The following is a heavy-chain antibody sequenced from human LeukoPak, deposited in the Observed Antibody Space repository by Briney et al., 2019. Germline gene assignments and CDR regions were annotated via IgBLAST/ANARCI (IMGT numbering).Heavy chain of an antibody. D-gene: IGHD3-22*01. Sequence: GGSLRLSCAASGFTFTSYAMSWVRQAPGKGLEWVSGISGSGGTTYYADSVTGRFTISRDNPKNTLYLQMNSLRAEDTAVYYCARGFASTYYYDSSGYPERDFDYWGQGTLVTVSS. J-gene: IGHJ4*02. V-gene: IGHV3-23*01. CDR3: ARGFASTYYYDSSGYPERDFDY. CDR1: GFTFTSYA. CDR2: ISGSGGTT.